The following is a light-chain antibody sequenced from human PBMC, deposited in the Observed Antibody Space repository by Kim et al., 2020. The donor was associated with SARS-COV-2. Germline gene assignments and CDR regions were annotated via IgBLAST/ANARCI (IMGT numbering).Light chain of an antibody. Sequence: ASVGDSVTITCRASQGISNYLAWYQQKPGKVPQLLIYAASNLRLGVPSRFSGSGSGTDFTLTITRLQPDDVATYYYPKYNGAARTFGQGTKVDIK. CDR2: AAS. V-gene: IGKV1-27*01. J-gene: IGKJ1*01. CDR3: PKYNGAART. CDR1: QGISNY.